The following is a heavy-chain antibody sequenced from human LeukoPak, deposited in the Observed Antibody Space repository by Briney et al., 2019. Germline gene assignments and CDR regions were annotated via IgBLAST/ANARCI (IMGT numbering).Heavy chain of an antibody. CDR2: FYYSGST. Sequence: SETLSLTCTVSGGSISSTTSYWGWIRQPPGKGLDWVGSFYYSGSTSFNPSLKSGVTISADMSKNQFSLKPSSVTAADTAVYYCAHQPSGSYSIDYWGQGTLVTVSS. D-gene: IGHD1-26*01. CDR1: GGSISSTTSY. J-gene: IGHJ4*02. CDR3: AHQPSGSYSIDY. V-gene: IGHV4-39*01.